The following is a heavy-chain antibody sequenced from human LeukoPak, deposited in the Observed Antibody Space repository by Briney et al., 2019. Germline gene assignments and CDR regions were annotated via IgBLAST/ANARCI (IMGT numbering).Heavy chain of an antibody. Sequence: GESLKISCKGSGYSFTSYWIGWARQMPGKGLEWMGIIYPGDSDTRYSPSFQGQVTISADKSISTAYLQWSSLKASDTAMYYCARPKYYDSSEALDWGQGTLVTVSS. J-gene: IGHJ4*02. V-gene: IGHV5-51*01. CDR2: IYPGDSDT. D-gene: IGHD3-22*01. CDR3: ARPKYYDSSEALD. CDR1: GYSFTSYW.